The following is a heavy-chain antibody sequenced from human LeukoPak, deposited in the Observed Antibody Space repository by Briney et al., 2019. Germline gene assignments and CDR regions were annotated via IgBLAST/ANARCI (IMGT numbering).Heavy chain of an antibody. V-gene: IGHV1-69*13. D-gene: IGHD1-26*01. CDR3: ARELRELAPLGY. J-gene: IGHJ4*01. CDR1: GYTFTSYA. Sequence: SVKVSCKASGYTFTSYAISWVRQAPGQGLEWMGGIIPIFGTANYAQKFQGRVTITADESTSTAYMELSSLRSEDTAVYYCARELRELAPLGYWGHGTLVTVSS. CDR2: IIPIFGTA.